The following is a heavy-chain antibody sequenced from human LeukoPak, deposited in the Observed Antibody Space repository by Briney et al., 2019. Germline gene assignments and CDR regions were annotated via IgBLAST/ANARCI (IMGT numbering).Heavy chain of an antibody. V-gene: IGHV3-74*01. CDR2: INFDGSTT. CDR3: ARADIFDY. Sequence: PGGSLRLSCAASGFTFSKYWMQWVRQAPGKGLVWVSHINFDGSTTTYADSVRGRFTISRDNAKNTLYLQMNSLRAEDTAVYYCARADIFDYWGQGTLVTVSS. J-gene: IGHJ4*02. D-gene: IGHD2-15*01. CDR1: GFTFSKYW.